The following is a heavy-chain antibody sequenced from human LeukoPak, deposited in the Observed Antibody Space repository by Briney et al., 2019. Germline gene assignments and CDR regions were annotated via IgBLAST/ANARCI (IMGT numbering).Heavy chain of an antibody. J-gene: IGHJ3*01. CDR3: AKDQGSSSGWYSRDGFAL. V-gene: IGHV3-53*01. D-gene: IGHD6-19*01. CDR2: IYSGGST. Sequence: GGSLRLSCAASGFTVSSNYMSWVRQAPGKGREWASVIYSGGSTYYADSVKGRFTISRDNSKNPLYLQMNSLRAEDTALYYCAKDQGSSSGWYSRDGFALWGRGTMVTVSS. CDR1: GFTVSSNY.